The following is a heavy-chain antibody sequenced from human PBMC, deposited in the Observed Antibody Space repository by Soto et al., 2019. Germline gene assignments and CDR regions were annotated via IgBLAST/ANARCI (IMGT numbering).Heavy chain of an antibody. CDR2: INAGNDNK. V-gene: IGHV1-3*01. CDR1: GYTFTSYA. D-gene: IGHD6-19*01. J-gene: IGHJ4*02. CDR3: AKGGRQWMVTSDFNY. Sequence: ASVKVSCKASGYTFTSYAMHWVRQAPGQRLEWMGWINAGNDNKKNSTKVQGRVTITRDTSASTAHMELSRLRSEDTAVYYCAKGGRQWMVTSDFNYWGQGALVTVSS.